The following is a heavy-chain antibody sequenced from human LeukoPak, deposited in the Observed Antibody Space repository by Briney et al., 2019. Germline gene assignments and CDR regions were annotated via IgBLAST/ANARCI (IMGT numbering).Heavy chain of an antibody. CDR2: IYYSGST. D-gene: IGHD3-16*02. J-gene: IGHJ4*02. CDR1: GGSISSSSDY. Sequence: TASETLSLTCTVSGGSISSSSDYWGWIRQPPGKGLEWIGSIYYSGSTYYNPSLKSRVTISVDTSKNQFSLKLSSVTAADTAVYYCARHSPSYDYVWGSYRYTAQFDYWGQGTLVTVSS. CDR3: ARHSPSYDYVWGSYRYTAQFDY. V-gene: IGHV4-39*01.